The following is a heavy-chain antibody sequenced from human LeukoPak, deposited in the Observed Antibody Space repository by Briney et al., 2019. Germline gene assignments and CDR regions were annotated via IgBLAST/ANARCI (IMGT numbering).Heavy chain of an antibody. Sequence: GGSLRLSCAASGFTLSTYDMRWVRQVTGEALEWVSMIYEAGNTYYTGSVKGRFTISRENAKNSLYLQMHGLTAGDTAVYYCAREMSGSNDAFDIWGPGTMVTVSS. CDR2: IYEAGNT. V-gene: IGHV3-13*01. D-gene: IGHD3-10*01. J-gene: IGHJ3*02. CDR3: AREMSGSNDAFDI. CDR1: GFTLSTYD.